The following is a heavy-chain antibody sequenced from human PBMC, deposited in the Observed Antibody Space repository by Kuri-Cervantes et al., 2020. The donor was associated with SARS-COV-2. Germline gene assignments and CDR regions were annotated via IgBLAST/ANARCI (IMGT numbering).Heavy chain of an antibody. J-gene: IGHJ6*02. CDR3: ARGLHIVVGDYYYGMDV. D-gene: IGHD2-21*01. CDR2: INHGGST. CDR1: GGSFSGYY. V-gene: IGHV4-34*01. Sequence: SETLSLTCAVYGGSFSGYYWSWIRQPPGKGLEWIGEINHGGSTNYNPSLKSRVTISVDTSKNQFSLKLSSVTAADTAVYYCARGLHIVVGDYYYGMDVWGQGTTVTVSS.